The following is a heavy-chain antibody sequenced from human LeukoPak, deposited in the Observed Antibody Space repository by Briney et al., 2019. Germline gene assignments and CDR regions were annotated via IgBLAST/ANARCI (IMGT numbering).Heavy chain of an antibody. CDR1: GFTFGIYA. CDR3: ATLPRGPTGYVGYGGEDY. J-gene: IGHJ4*02. D-gene: IGHD5-12*01. CDR2: ITGSGGST. V-gene: IGHV3-23*01. Sequence: GGSLRPSCAASGFTFGIYAMTWVRQAPGKGLQWVSAITGSGGSTYYADSVKGRFTISRDNSKNTLYLRMNGLRAEDTAVYYCATLPRGPTGYVGYGGEDYWGQGTLVTVSS.